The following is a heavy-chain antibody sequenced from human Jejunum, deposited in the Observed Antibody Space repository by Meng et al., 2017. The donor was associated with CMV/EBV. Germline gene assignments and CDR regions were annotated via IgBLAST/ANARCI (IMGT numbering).Heavy chain of an antibody. CDR3: AKGGPLRNYYASFDY. V-gene: IGHV3-30*18. CDR1: GFTFSSHG. CDR2: ISYDGSNQ. D-gene: IGHD1-26*01. Sequence: GFTFSSHGMHWVRQAPGKGLEWMAGISYDGSNQYYADSVRGRFTISRDNSKDTLYLQMNSLRAEDTAIYYCAKGGPLRNYYASFDYWGQGTLVTVSS. J-gene: IGHJ4*02.